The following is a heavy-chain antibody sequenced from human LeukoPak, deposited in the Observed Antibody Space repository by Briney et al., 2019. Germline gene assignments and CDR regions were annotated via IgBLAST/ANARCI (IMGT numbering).Heavy chain of an antibody. V-gene: IGHV4-61*02. CDR3: ARVSDSSGKGSYLYFDL. CDR1: GGSISSGSYY. Sequence: SQTLSLTCTVSGGSISSGSYYWSWIRQPAGKGLEWIGRIYTSGSTNCNPSLKSRVTISVDTSKNQFSLKLSSVTAADTAVYYCARVSDSSGKGSYLYFDLWGRGTLVTVSS. J-gene: IGHJ2*01. CDR2: IYTSGST. D-gene: IGHD3-22*01.